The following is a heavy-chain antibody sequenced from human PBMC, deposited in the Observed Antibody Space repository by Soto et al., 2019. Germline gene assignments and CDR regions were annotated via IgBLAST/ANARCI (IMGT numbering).Heavy chain of an antibody. Sequence: QVRLRESGPQVVKPSATLSLNCNVSGGAFRSYFWSWIRQSPGKGLEWIGNIHSSGRSNYNPSFKSRVSMAIDPSKNQFSVRLTSVTPADTAVYYCGGDDPFDPWGQGILVTVSS. V-gene: IGHV4-59*01. CDR2: IHSSGRS. CDR1: GGAFRSYF. CDR3: GGDDPFDP. J-gene: IGHJ5*02.